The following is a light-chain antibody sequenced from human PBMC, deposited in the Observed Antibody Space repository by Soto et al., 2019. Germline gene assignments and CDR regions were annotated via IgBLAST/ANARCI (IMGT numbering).Light chain of an antibody. CDR2: EDT. J-gene: IGLJ2*01. V-gene: IGLV2-23*02. CDR1: SNDVGSYNL. CDR3: CSYAGSSTFV. Sequence: QSALTQPASVSGSPGQSITISCTGTSNDVGSYNLVSWYQQHPGKAPKFMIYEDTKRPSGVSNRFSGSKSGNTASLTISGLQAEDEADYYCCSYAGSSTFVFGGGTKLTVL.